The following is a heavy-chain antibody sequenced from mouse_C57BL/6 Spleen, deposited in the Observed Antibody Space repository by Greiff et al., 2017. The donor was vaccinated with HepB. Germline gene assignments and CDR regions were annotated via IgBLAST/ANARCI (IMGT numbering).Heavy chain of an antibody. CDR3: ARSGGLLAWFAY. CDR1: GYTFTSYW. D-gene: IGHD2-3*01. Sequence: QVQLQQPGTELVKPGASVKLSCKASGYTFTSYWMPWVKQRPGKGLEWIGNINPSNGGTNYNEKFKSKATLTVDKSSSTAYMQLSSLTSEDSAVYYGARSGGLLAWFAYWGQGTLVTVSA. V-gene: IGHV1-53*01. J-gene: IGHJ3*01. CDR2: INPSNGGT.